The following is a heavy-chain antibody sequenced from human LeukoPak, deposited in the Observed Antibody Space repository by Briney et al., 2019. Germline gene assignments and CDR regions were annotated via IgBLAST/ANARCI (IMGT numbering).Heavy chain of an antibody. V-gene: IGHV5-51*01. J-gene: IGHJ4*02. Sequence: GESLKISWKGSGSSFTRYWIGWVRPMPGKGLEWMGIIYPGDSDTRYSPSFQGQVTISADKSISTAYLQWSSLKASDTAMYYCARGYYYDSSGYFFDYWGQGTLVTVSS. D-gene: IGHD3-22*01. CDR1: GSSFTRYW. CDR3: ARGYYYDSSGYFFDY. CDR2: IYPGDSDT.